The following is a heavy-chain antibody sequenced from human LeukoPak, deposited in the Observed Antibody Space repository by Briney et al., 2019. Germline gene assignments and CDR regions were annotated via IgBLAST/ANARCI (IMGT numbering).Heavy chain of an antibody. D-gene: IGHD3-9*01. CDR1: GFTFGVYS. CDR3: ARSTDWYADY. J-gene: IGHJ4*02. CDR2: ITGTSTTI. V-gene: IGHV3-48*01. Sequence: GGSLRLSCAASGFTFGVYSMNWVRQAPGKGLEWISYITGTSTTIYYAGSVRGRFTISRDNAKNSLYLQLNNLRADDTAVYYCARSTDWYADYWGQGTLVTVSS.